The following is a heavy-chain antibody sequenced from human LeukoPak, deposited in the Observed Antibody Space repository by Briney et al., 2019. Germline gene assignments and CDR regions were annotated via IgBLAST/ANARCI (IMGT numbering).Heavy chain of an antibody. CDR3: ATSHYSSYWDNGPHYYYYMDV. V-gene: IGHV1-69*13. CDR1: GFTFSSYA. J-gene: IGHJ6*03. CDR2: IIPIFGTT. D-gene: IGHD6-19*01. Sequence: GASVKVSCKASGFTFSSYAINWVRQAPGQGLEWMGGIIPIFGTTNYAQKFQGRVTITADESTSTAYMELSSLRSEDTAVYFCATSHYSSYWDNGPHYYYYMDVWGKGTTVTVSS.